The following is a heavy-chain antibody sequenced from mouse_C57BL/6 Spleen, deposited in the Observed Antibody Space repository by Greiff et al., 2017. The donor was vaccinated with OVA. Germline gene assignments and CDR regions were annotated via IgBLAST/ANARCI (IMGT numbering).Heavy chain of an antibody. V-gene: IGHV1-52*01. D-gene: IGHD1-1*01. Sequence: QVQLQQPGAELVRPGSSVKLSCKASGYTFTSYWMHWVKQRPIQGLEWIGNIDPSDSETHYNQKFKDKATLTVDKSSSTAYMQLSSLTSEDSAVYYGARGNFYYGSSYGYFDVWGTGTTVTVSS. CDR1: GYTFTSYW. CDR3: ARGNFYYGSSYGYFDV. J-gene: IGHJ1*03. CDR2: IDPSDSET.